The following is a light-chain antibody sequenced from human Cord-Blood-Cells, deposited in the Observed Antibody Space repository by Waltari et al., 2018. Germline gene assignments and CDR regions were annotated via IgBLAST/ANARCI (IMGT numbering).Light chain of an antibody. J-gene: IGLJ1*01. CDR2: EVS. V-gene: IGLV2-23*02. CDR3: CSYAGSSTYV. CDR1: RSDVGSYNL. Sequence: QSALTQPASVSGSTGQSITISCTGTRSDVGSYNLVSWYQQHPGKAPKLMIYEVSKRPSGVSNRFSGSKSGNTASLTISGLQAEDEADYYCCSYAGSSTYVFGTGTKVTVL.